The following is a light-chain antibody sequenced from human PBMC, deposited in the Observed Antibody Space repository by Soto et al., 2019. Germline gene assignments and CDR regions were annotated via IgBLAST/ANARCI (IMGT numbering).Light chain of an antibody. CDR2: DVS. J-gene: IGLJ1*01. CDR3: SSYTTSNTRQIV. V-gene: IGLV2-14*01. Sequence: QSVLTQPRSVSGSPGQSVTISCTGTSSDFGGYNYVSWYQQHPGKAPKFMIYDVSNRPSGVSNRFSGSKSGNTASLTISGLQAEDEADYYCSSYTTSNTRQIVFGTGTKVTV. CDR1: SSDFGGYNY.